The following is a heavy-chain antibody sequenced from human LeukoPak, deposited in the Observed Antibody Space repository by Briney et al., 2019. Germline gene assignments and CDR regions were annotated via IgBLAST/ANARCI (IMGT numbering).Heavy chain of an antibody. J-gene: IGHJ4*02. CDR2: IGSSNL. CDR1: GFSFSYYS. Sequence: GGSLRLSCAASGFSFSYYSMIWVRQAPGKGPEWVSSIGSSNLYADSVKGRFTISRDNTKNSLYLQMNDLRAEDAAVYYCARVGPASGYYFDFWGQGTLVTVSS. CDR3: ARVGPASGYYFDF. V-gene: IGHV3-21*01. D-gene: IGHD3-22*01.